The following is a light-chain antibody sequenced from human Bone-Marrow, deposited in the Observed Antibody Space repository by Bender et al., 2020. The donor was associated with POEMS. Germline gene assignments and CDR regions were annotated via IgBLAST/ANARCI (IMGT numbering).Light chain of an antibody. CDR3: QSYDNSLGSWV. CDR2: GYN. CDR1: SSNTGSGYD. V-gene: IGLV1-40*01. Sequence: QSVLTQPPSVSGAPGQRVTISCTGSSSNTGSGYDINWYQHLPGTAPKLLIYGYNNRPSGVPDRSSGSKSGTSASLAITELQAEDGGDYYWQSYDNSLGSWVFGGGTKLTVL. J-gene: IGLJ3*02.